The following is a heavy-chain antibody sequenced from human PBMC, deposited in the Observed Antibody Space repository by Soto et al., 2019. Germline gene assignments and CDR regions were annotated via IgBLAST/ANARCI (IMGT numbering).Heavy chain of an antibody. CDR1: GSSFTTYW. Sequence: ESVTLSCKGSGSSFTTYWIGWVRQMPGKGLEWMGIIYPTDSDTRYSPSFQGQVTISADKSISTAYLQWSSLKASDTAMYYCARTVREQWLADYWGRGTLVTVSS. D-gene: IGHD6-19*01. CDR3: ARTVREQWLADY. V-gene: IGHV5-51*01. CDR2: IYPTDSDT. J-gene: IGHJ4*02.